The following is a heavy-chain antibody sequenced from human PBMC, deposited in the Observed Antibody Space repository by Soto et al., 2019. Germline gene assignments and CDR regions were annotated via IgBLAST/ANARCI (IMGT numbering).Heavy chain of an antibody. V-gene: IGHV1-24*01. CDR2: FDPEDGET. J-gene: IGHJ4*02. CDR1: GYTLTELS. CDR3: ARSDGRY. Sequence: ASVKVSCKVSGYTLTELSMHWVRQAPGKGLEWMGGFDPEDGETIYAQKFQGRVTISVDTSKNQFSLKLSSVTAADTAVYYCARSDGRYWGQGTLVTVSS.